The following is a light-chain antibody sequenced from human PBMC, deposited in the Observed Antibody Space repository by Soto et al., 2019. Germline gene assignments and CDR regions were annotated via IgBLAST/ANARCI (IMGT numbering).Light chain of an antibody. J-gene: IGKJ4*01. Sequence: DIQMTQSPSTLSASVGDRVTTTCRASQSISTWLAWYQQKPGKGPNLLIYRASRLDTGVPSRFSGSGSGTEFTLTITGLQPDDFATYYCQHYNTYPLTFGGGTKVEIK. CDR2: RAS. CDR1: QSISTW. V-gene: IGKV1-5*03. CDR3: QHYNTYPLT.